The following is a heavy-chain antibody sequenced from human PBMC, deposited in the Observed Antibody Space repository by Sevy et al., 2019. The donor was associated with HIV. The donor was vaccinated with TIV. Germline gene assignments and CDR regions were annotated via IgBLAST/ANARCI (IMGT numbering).Heavy chain of an antibody. D-gene: IGHD3-22*01. J-gene: IGHJ4*02. CDR3: ARDSGYDPSGSLPGH. V-gene: IGHV3-30-3*01. Sequence: GGSLRLSCAASGFTFSSYAWHWVRQAPGKGLEWVAIMSYDGSNKYYAASVKGRFTISRDNSKNTLSLQMNSLRVEDTAVYYCARDSGYDPSGSLPGHWGQGTLVTVSS. CDR1: GFTFSSYA. CDR2: MSYDGSNK.